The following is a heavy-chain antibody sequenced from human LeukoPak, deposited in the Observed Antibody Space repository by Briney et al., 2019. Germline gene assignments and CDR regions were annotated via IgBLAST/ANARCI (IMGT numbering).Heavy chain of an antibody. CDR3: ARGRGIVVVSVYYFDY. J-gene: IGHJ4*02. Sequence: SETLSLTCTVSGGSISSSSYYWGWIRQPPGKGLEWIGSIYYSGSTYYNPSLKSRVTISVDTSKNQFSLKLSSVTAADTAVYYCARGRGIVVVSVYYFDYWGQGTLVTVSS. V-gene: IGHV4-39*07. D-gene: IGHD3-22*01. CDR2: IYYSGST. CDR1: GGSISSSSYY.